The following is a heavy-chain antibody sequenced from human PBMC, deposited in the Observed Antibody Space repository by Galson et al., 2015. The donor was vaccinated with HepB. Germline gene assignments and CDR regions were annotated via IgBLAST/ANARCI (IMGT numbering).Heavy chain of an antibody. CDR2: ISAYNGNT. Sequence: SVKVSCKASGYTFTSYGISWVRQAPGQGLEWMGWISAYNGNTNYAQKLQGRVTMTTDTSTSTAYMELRSLRSDDTAVYYCARLLGPDCSGSSCYTYHYYYYGMDVWGQGTTVTVSS. CDR3: ARLLGPDCSGSSCYTYHYYYYGMDV. J-gene: IGHJ6*02. D-gene: IGHD2-15*01. V-gene: IGHV1-18*01. CDR1: GYTFTSYG.